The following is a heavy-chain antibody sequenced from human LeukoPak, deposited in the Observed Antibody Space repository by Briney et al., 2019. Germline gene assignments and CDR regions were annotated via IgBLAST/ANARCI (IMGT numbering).Heavy chain of an antibody. J-gene: IGHJ4*02. D-gene: IGHD2-21*02. Sequence: GGSLRLSCAASGFTFSGYSMNWVRQAPGKGLEWLSSISSSGAYIYYADSVKGRFTISRDNAKNSLYLQMNSLRAEDTAVYYCARAWAYCGGDCYSDYWGQGTLVTVSS. CDR3: ARAWAYCGGDCYSDY. CDR1: GFTFSGYS. CDR2: ISSSGAYI. V-gene: IGHV3-21*01.